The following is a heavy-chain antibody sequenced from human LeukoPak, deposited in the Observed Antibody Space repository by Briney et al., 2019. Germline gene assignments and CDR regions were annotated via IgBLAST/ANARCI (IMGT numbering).Heavy chain of an antibody. V-gene: IGHV3-15*01. CDR2: IKSKTDGGTT. CDR1: GLTFNNAW. CDR3: TTQLLYEHNFDY. Sequence: GGSLRLSCTASGLTFNNAWMSWVRQAPGKGLEWVGRIKSKTDGGTTDYAAPAKGRFTISRDDSENTLYLQMNSLKTEDTAVYYCTTQLLYEHNFDYWGQGTLVTVSS. J-gene: IGHJ4*02. D-gene: IGHD2-2*02.